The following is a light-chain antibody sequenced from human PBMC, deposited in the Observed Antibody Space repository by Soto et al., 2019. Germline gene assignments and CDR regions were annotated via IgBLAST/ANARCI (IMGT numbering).Light chain of an antibody. CDR1: QSISSW. V-gene: IGKV1-39*01. Sequence: IQMTLSASSLSASVGNSVTIACRASQSISSWLAWYQQKPGKAPKLLVYKASTLKSGVPSRFSGSGAGTDFTPTISSLQPEDFATYYCQQSYSTPPITFGQGTRLEIK. CDR3: QQSYSTPPIT. CDR2: KAS. J-gene: IGKJ5*01.